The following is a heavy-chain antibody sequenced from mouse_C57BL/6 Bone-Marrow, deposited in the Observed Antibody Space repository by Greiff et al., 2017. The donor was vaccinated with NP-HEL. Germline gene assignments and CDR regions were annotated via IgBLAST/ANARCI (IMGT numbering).Heavy chain of an antibody. Sequence: VQLQQSGPVLVKPGASVKMSCKASGYTFTDYYMNWVKQSHGKSLEWIGVINPYNGGTSYNQKFKGKATLTVDKSSSTAYMELNSLTSEDSAVYYCASGIPIYYYGSSFHYYAMDYWGQGTSVTVSS. CDR2: INPYNGGT. V-gene: IGHV1-19*01. CDR1: GYTFTDYY. CDR3: ASGIPIYYYGSSFHYYAMDY. D-gene: IGHD1-1*01. J-gene: IGHJ4*01.